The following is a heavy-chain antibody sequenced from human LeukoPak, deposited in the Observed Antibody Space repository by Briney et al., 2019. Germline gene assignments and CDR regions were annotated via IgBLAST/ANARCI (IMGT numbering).Heavy chain of an antibody. Sequence: GGSLRLSCAASGFSVSSNYMSWVRQAPGKGLEWVSVIYSGGSTYYADSVKGRFTISRDNSKNTLYLQMNSLRAEDTAVYYCARVTYGSGTYGAFDYWGQGTLVTVSS. CDR3: ARVTYGSGTYGAFDY. CDR2: IYSGGST. J-gene: IGHJ4*02. D-gene: IGHD3-10*01. V-gene: IGHV3-53*01. CDR1: GFSVSSNY.